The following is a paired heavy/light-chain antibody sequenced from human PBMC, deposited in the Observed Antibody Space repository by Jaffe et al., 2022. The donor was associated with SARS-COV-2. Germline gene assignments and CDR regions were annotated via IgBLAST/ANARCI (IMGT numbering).Heavy chain of an antibody. CDR2: IGDTTYT. Sequence: EVQLVESGGGLVKPGGSLRLSCAASGFTFSRYSMMWVRQAPGKGLEWVSYIGDTTYTSYADSVKGRFTISRDNAKNSLYLQMYSLRAEDTAMYYCTREGFYSGLDVWGKGTTVTVSS. V-gene: IGHV3-21*04. CDR3: TREGFYSGLDV. J-gene: IGHJ6*04. D-gene: IGHD2-15*01. CDR1: GFTFSRYS.
Light chain of an antibody. CDR3: SSYINNYNWV. Sequence: HSALTQPPSVSGSLGQSVTISCTGTSSDLGSFNRVSWYQQPPGTAPKLIIYEVSNRPSGVPDRFSGSKSGNTASLTISGLQAEDETDYYCSSYINNYNWVFGGGTKVTVL. CDR2: EVS. J-gene: IGLJ3*02. CDR1: SSDLGSFNR. V-gene: IGLV2-18*02.